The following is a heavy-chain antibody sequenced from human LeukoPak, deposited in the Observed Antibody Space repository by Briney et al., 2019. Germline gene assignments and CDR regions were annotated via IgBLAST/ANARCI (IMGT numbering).Heavy chain of an antibody. J-gene: IGHJ4*02. Sequence: GGSLRLSCAASGFTFDVYAMHWVRQAPGKGLEWVSGISWNSGSIGYADSVKGRFTISRDNAKNSLYLQMNSLRAEDTALYYCAKDWSGAFDYWGQGTLVTVSS. V-gene: IGHV3-9*01. D-gene: IGHD3-3*01. CDR2: ISWNSGSI. CDR1: GFTFDVYA. CDR3: AKDWSGAFDY.